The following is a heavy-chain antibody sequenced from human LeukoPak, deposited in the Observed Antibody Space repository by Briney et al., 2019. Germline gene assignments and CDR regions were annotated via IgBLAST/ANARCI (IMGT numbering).Heavy chain of an antibody. Sequence: GSLRLSCTASGFTFSSYAMSWVRQAPGKGLEWVSAISGSGGGTYYADSVKGRFTISRDNSMNTLYLQMNSLRAEDTAVYYCALANYGSSWFDPWGQGTLVTVSS. V-gene: IGHV3-23*01. CDR3: ALANYGSSWFDP. D-gene: IGHD6-6*01. CDR2: ISGSGGGT. CDR1: GFTFSSYA. J-gene: IGHJ5*02.